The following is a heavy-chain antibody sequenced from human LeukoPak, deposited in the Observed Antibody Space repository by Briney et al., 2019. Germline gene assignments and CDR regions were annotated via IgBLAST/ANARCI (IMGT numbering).Heavy chain of an antibody. J-gene: IGHJ4*02. D-gene: IGHD6-19*01. CDR3: AKPLYNSGWYGGGDY. V-gene: IGHV3-23*01. CDR1: GFTFSSYA. CDR2: IGGTGVRT. Sequence: GGSLRLSCAASGFTFSSYAMSWVRQAPGKGLEWVSPIGGTGVRTYYADSVKGRFTISRDNSKNTLYLQINSLRAEDTAVYYCAKPLYNSGWYGGGDYWGQGTLVTVSS.